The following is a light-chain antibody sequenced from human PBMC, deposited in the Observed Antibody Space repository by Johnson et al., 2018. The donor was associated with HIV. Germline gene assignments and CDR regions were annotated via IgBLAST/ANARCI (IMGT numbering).Light chain of an antibody. J-gene: IGLJ1*01. CDR2: DNN. CDR1: SSNIGNNY. Sequence: QSMLTQPPSVSAAPGQKVTISCSGSSSNIGNNYVSWYQQLPGTAPKLLIFDNNKRPSGIPDRFSGSKSGTSATLGITGLQTGDEADYYCGTWDSSLSAYVVGTGTKLTVL. CDR3: GTWDSSLSAYV. V-gene: IGLV1-51*01.